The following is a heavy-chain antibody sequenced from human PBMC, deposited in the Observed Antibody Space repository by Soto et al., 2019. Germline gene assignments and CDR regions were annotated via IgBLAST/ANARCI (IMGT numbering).Heavy chain of an antibody. CDR1: GFTFRSYW. CDR3: VRACGSAPCPYYFDC. CDR2: MRQDVREE. J-gene: IGHJ4*02. Sequence: GGSLRLSCAASGFTFRSYWMSWVRQAPGKGLERVATMRQDVREEHKVDFVTGRFTISRDTAKSSLYLQMNSLRPEHTALSPCVRACGSAPCPYYFDCRGTGRQVTVSS. D-gene: IGHD2-21*01. V-gene: IGHV3-7*01.